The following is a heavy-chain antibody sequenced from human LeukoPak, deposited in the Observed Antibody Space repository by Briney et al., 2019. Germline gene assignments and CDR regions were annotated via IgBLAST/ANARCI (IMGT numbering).Heavy chain of an antibody. Sequence: SETLSLTCTVSGGSISSYYWSWIRQPPGKGLEWIGYIYYSVSTNYNPSLKSRVTISVDTSKNQFSLKLSSVTAADTAVYYCASSSERWLQFWRLGAFDIWGQGTMVTVSS. CDR3: ASSSERWLQFWRLGAFDI. D-gene: IGHD5-24*01. J-gene: IGHJ3*02. V-gene: IGHV4-59*01. CDR2: IYYSVST. CDR1: GGSISSYY.